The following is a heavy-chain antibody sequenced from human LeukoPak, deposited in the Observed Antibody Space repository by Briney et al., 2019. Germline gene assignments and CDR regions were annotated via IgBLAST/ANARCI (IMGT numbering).Heavy chain of an antibody. CDR1: GGSISRGSYY. Sequence: SQTLSLTCTVSGGSISRGSYYWTWIRQPAGKGLEWIGRIHTSGTTNYSPSLKSRVTISIDTSKNQFSLKLSSVTAADTAVYYCARDMVRGVFDYWGQGTLVTVSS. D-gene: IGHD3-10*01. CDR3: ARDMVRGVFDY. V-gene: IGHV4-61*02. J-gene: IGHJ4*02. CDR2: IHTSGTT.